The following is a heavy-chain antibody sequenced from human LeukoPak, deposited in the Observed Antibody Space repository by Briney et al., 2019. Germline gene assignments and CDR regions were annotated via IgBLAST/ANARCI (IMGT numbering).Heavy chain of an antibody. V-gene: IGHV4-39*01. CDR3: ARVVMTTVTTIDY. J-gene: IGHJ4*02. CDR1: GGSISSSSYY. CDR2: IYYSGST. D-gene: IGHD4-17*01. Sequence: PSETLSLTCTVSGGSISSSSYYWGWIRQPPGKGLEWIGGIYYSGSTYYNPSLKSRVTISVDTSKNQFSLKLSSVTAADTAVYYCARVVMTTVTTIDYWGQGTLVTVSS.